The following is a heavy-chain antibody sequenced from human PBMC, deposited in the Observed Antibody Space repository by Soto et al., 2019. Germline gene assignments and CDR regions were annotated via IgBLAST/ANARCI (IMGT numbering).Heavy chain of an antibody. D-gene: IGHD3-9*01. J-gene: IGHJ4*02. V-gene: IGHV2-5*02. CDR3: AHKGPEDWPLDY. CDR2: IYWDDSK. CDR1: GFSLSTSGVG. Sequence: QITLKESGPTLVRPTQTLTLTCAFSGFSLSTSGVGVRWIRQPPGKALEWLAVIYWDDSKHYSPSLRRRLTITKDTAKNQVVLTMTNMDPMDTGTYYCAHKGPEDWPLDYWGQGTLVTVSS.